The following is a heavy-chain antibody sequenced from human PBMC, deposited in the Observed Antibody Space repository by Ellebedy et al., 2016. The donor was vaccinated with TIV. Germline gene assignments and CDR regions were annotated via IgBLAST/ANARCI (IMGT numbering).Heavy chain of an antibody. D-gene: IGHD3-16*01. V-gene: IGHV1-2*02. Sequence: ASVKVSXXASGYSFIDYYIQWLRQAPGQGLEWVGCINPKNGATSYAQKFQGRVTVTRDTSISTAYVDLSSLRSDDTAIYYCAAEPYDKAFDSWGQGTLVTVSS. J-gene: IGHJ4*02. CDR1: GYSFIDYY. CDR2: INPKNGAT. CDR3: AAEPYDKAFDS.